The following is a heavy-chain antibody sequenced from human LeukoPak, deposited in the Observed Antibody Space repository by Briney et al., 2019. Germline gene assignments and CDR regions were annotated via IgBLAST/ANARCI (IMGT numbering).Heavy chain of an antibody. J-gene: IGHJ4*02. CDR2: IYYSGST. CDR1: GGSISSDY. CDR3: ARGGDYGDYGSFDY. D-gene: IGHD4-17*01. Sequence: SETLSLTCTVSGGSISSDYWSWIRQPPGKGLEWIGYIYYSGSTNYNPSLKSRVTISVDTSKNQFSLKLSSVTAADTAVYYCARGGDYGDYGSFDYWGQGTLVTVSS. V-gene: IGHV4-59*01.